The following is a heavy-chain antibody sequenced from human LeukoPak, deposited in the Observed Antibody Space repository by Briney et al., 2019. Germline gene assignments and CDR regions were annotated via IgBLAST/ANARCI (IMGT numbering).Heavy chain of an antibody. V-gene: IGHV4-30-2*01. CDR3: AAGPPGDSYNFFDY. CDR2: IYHSGST. CDR1: GGSISSGGYY. Sequence: PSETLSLTCSVSGGSISSGGYYWSWIRQPPGKGLEWIGYIYHSGSTYYNPSLKSRVTISVDRSKNQFSLKLSSVTAADTAVYYCAAGPPGDSYNFFDYWGQGTLVTVSS. J-gene: IGHJ4*02. D-gene: IGHD5-24*01.